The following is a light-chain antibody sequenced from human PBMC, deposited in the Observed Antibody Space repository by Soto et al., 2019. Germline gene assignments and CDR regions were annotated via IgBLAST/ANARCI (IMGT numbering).Light chain of an antibody. Sequence: EVVLTQSPGILSLYPGERATLSCRASQSVSRSYLGWYQQKPGQAPRLLMYGASRRATGIPDRFSGSGSGTDFTLTISRLEPEDFAVYYCQQYGAQPYYFGQGTKLEIK. V-gene: IGKV3-20*01. CDR3: QQYGAQPYY. CDR1: QSVSRSY. CDR2: GAS. J-gene: IGKJ2*01.